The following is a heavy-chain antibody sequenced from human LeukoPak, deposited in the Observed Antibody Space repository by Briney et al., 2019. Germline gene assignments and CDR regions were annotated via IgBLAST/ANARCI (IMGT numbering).Heavy chain of an antibody. CDR3: ARGDYYYYYMDV. CDR1: GFTFSTYA. CDR2: ISYDGSNK. V-gene: IGHV3-30*01. J-gene: IGHJ6*03. Sequence: PGGSLRLSCAASGFTFSTYAMHWVRQAPGKGLGWVAVISYDGSNKYYADSVKGRFTISRDNSKNTLYLQMNSLRAEDTAVYYCARGDYYYYYMDVWGKGTTVTVSS.